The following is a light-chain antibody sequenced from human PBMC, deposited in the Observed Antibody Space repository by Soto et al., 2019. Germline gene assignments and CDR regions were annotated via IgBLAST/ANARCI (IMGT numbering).Light chain of an antibody. CDR2: DAX. J-gene: IGKJ1*01. V-gene: IGKV1-5*01. CDR3: QQYETFSGT. Sequence: DIQMTQSPSTLSASVGDTVTVTCRASQSVSVLLSWYQQKPGEXXXLXXXDAXXXPXGVPSRFSGSGSGTKFTLTIASLQPDDFATYYCQQYETFSGTFGPGTKVDIK. CDR1: QSVSVL.